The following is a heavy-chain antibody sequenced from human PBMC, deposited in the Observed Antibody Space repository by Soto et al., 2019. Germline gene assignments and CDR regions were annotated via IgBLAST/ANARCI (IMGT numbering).Heavy chain of an antibody. CDR3: AHIRNTYYDILTGYSKNWFDP. J-gene: IGHJ5*02. Sequence: QITLKESGPTLVKPTQTLTLTCTFSGFSLSTSGVGVGWIRQSPVKALEWLALIYWDDEKRYSPSLKSRLTITKDTSKNQVVLIMTNMDPVDTPTYYCAHIRNTYYDILTGYSKNWFDPWGQGTLVTVSS. D-gene: IGHD3-9*01. CDR1: GFSLSTSGVG. V-gene: IGHV2-5*02. CDR2: IYWDDEK.